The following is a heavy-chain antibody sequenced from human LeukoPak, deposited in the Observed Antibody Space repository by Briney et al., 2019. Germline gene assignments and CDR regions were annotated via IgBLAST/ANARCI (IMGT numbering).Heavy chain of an antibody. CDR2: ISGSGGSP. J-gene: IGHJ4*02. V-gene: IGHV3-23*01. CDR1: GFTFSSYA. CDR3: AKTGVYEGSGWFGD. D-gene: IGHD6-19*01. Sequence: GGSLRLSCAASGFTFSSYAMSWLRQAPGKGLEWVSAISGSGGSPYYADSVKGRFTISRDNSKNTLYLQMNSLRAEDTAVYYCAKTGVYEGSGWFGDWGQGTLVTVSS.